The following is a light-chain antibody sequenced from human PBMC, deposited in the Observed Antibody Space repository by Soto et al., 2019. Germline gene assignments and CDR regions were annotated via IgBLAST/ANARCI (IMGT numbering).Light chain of an antibody. J-gene: IGLJ2*01. Sequence: QSALTQPASVSGSPGQSITISCTGSSSDFTSFNYVFWDQHLPGRAPKLIISEVSDRPSGVSNRFSGSKSDNTASLTISGLQAEDEADYYCASYTTHNRLVVLGGGTTLTVL. CDR3: ASYTTHNRLVV. CDR2: EVS. V-gene: IGLV2-14*01. CDR1: SSDFTSFNY.